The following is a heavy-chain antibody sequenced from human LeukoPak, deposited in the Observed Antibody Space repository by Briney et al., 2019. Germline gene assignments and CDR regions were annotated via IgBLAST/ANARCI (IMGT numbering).Heavy chain of an antibody. CDR3: ATDRQGYNDAFDI. V-gene: IGHV1-24*01. Sequence: GASVKVSCKVSGYTLTLLSMHWVRQAPGQGLEWMGGFDPEDGETIYAQKFQGRVTITEDTSTDTAYMELSSLRSEDTAVYYCATDRQGYNDAFDIWGQGTMVTVSS. CDR1: GYTLTLLS. D-gene: IGHD3-10*01. J-gene: IGHJ3*02. CDR2: FDPEDGET.